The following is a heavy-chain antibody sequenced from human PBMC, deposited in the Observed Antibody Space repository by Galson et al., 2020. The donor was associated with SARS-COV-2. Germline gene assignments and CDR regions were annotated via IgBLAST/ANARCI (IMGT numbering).Heavy chain of an antibody. CDR1: GGSISRSNYY. D-gene: IGHD4-17*01. CDR3: ANKFDYGGNRYFWYFDL. V-gene: IGHV4-39*01. J-gene: IGHJ2*01. Sequence: SETLSLTCTVSGGSISRSNYYWGWIRQPPGKGLEWIGSMYYSGNTYYNPSLESRVTISIDTSKNQFSLNLSSVTAADTAVYYCANKFDYGGNRYFWYFDLWGRGTLVTVSS. CDR2: MYYSGNT.